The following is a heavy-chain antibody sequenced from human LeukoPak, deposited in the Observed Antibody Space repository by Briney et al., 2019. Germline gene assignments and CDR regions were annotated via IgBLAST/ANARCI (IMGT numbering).Heavy chain of an antibody. CDR3: AKVAATNTVTLDY. Sequence: PGGSLRLSCAASGLTFDDYAIHWVRQAPGKGLEWVSGIRWNSGSIGYADSVKGRFTISRDNAKNSLYLQMNSLRVEDTALYYCAKVAATNTVTLDYWGQGTLVTVSS. V-gene: IGHV3-9*01. D-gene: IGHD4-17*01. CDR1: GLTFDDYA. CDR2: IRWNSGSI. J-gene: IGHJ4*02.